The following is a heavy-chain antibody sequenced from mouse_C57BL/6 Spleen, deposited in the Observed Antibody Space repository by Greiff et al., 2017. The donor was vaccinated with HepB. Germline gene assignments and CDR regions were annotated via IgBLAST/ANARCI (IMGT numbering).Heavy chain of an antibody. D-gene: IGHD3-3*01. CDR1: GYTFTDYA. CDR3: GENFDY. J-gene: IGHJ2*01. CDR2: ISTYYGDA. Sequence: VKLMESGPELVRPGVSVKISCKGSGYTFTDYAMHWVKQSHAKSLEWIGVISTYYGDASYNQKFKDKATMTVDKSSSTAYMELARLTSEDSAAPRAGENFDYWGQGTTLTVSS. V-gene: IGHV1-67*01.